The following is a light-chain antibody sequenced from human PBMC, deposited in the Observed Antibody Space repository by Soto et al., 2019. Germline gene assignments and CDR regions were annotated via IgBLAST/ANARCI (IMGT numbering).Light chain of an antibody. V-gene: IGKV1-5*03. CDR1: DNIGTW. J-gene: IGKJ1*01. CDR3: QQYNSYPRT. CDR2: ESS. Sequence: GDRVTIACRASDNIGTWLAWYQQKPGKAPKLLIYESSTLENGVPSRFRGSGSGTEFTLTISSLQPDDFATYYCQQYNSYPRTFGQGTKVDIK.